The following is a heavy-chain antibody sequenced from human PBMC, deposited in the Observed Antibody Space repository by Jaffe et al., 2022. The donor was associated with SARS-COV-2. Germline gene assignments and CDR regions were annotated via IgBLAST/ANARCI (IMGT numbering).Heavy chain of an antibody. V-gene: IGHV3-30*18. D-gene: IGHD6-19*01. CDR1: GFAFSSYG. J-gene: IGHJ6*02. Sequence: QVQLVESGGGVVQPGRSLRLSCAASGFAFSSYGMHWVRQAPGKGLEWVVIISHDGSKKDYADSVKGRFTISRDNSKNTLYLQMNSLRGEDTAVYYCAKDSTASGWIYGMDIWGQGTTVTVSS. CDR3: AKDSTASGWIYGMDI. CDR2: ISHDGSKK.